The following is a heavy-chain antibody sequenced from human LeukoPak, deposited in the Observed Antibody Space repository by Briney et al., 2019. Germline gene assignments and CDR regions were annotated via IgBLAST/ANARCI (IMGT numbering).Heavy chain of an antibody. CDR2: IIPIFGTA. V-gene: IGHV1-69*06. CDR1: GGTFSSYA. D-gene: IGHD5-24*01. J-gene: IGHJ1*01. CDR3: ARDGYKSHAEYFQH. Sequence: EASVKVSCKASGGTFSSYAISWVRQAPGQGLAWMGRIIPIFGTANYAQKFQGRVTITADKSTSTAYMELSSLRSEDTAVYYCARDGYKSHAEYFQHWGQGTLVTVSS.